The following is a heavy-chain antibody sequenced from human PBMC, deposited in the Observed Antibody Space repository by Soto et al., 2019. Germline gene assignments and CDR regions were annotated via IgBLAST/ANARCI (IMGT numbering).Heavy chain of an antibody. V-gene: IGHV3-30*14. CDR2: ISYDGRRK. CDR1: GCPFSSYA. Sequence: PGGSLCLSCSPSGCPFSSYALHWFRKARGKGLEWVAVISYDGRRKYYADSVKGRFTISRDHSTNTLYLHMPSLRAEDPAGYYGARRVPAASDYYYGMDVWGQGTTVTVSS. CDR3: ARRVPAASDYYYGMDV. D-gene: IGHD2-2*01. J-gene: IGHJ6*02.